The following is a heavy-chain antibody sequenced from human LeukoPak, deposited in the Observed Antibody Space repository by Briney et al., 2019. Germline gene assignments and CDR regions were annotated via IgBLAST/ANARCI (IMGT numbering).Heavy chain of an antibody. V-gene: IGHV3-11*05. J-gene: IGHJ6*02. CDR3: ARESPQGVGYGMDV. D-gene: IGHD3-3*01. CDR2: ISSTSSYT. CDR1: GFTFSDYY. Sequence: PGGSLTLSCAASGFTFSDYYMSWIRQAPGKGLEWVSYISSTSSYTNYADSVKGRFTISRDNAKNSLYLQMNSLRGEDTAVYHCARESPQGVGYGMDVWGQGTTVTVSS.